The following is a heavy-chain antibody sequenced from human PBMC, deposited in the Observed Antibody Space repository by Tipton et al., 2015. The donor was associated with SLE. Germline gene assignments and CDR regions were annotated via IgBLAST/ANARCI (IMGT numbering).Heavy chain of an antibody. Sequence: TLSLTCTVSGGSISSYYWGWIRQPPGKGLEWIGSIYYSGSTYYNPSLQSRVTISVDTYKNQFSLKLTSVAAADTAVYYCASYGYSGSHGVAFDIWGQGTMVTVSS. J-gene: IGHJ3*02. CDR2: IYYSGST. CDR3: ASYGYSGSHGVAFDI. V-gene: IGHV4-39*07. CDR1: GGSISSYY. D-gene: IGHD1-26*01.